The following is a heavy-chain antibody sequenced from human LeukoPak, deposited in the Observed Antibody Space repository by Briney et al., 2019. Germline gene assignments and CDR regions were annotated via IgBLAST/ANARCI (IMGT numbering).Heavy chain of an antibody. CDR2: ISSSSTST. J-gene: IGHJ6*02. V-gene: IGHV3-21*01. CDR3: ARLRYYGMDV. CDR1: GFTFSSYN. Sequence: GGSLRLSCAASGFTFSSYNMNGVRQAPGKGLEWVSSISSSSTSTSYADSLKGRFTISRDNAKNSLYLQMNSLRAEDTAVYYCARLRYYGMDVWGQGTTVTVSS.